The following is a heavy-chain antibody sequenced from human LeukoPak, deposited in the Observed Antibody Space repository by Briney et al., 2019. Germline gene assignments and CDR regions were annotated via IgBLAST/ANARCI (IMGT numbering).Heavy chain of an antibody. J-gene: IGHJ4*02. V-gene: IGHV4-59*12. CDR2: IYNSGST. Sequence: SETLSLTCTVSGGTISSYNWCWIRQPPGKGLEWIGYIYNSGSTNYNPSLKSRVTISVDTSKNQFSLKMTSLTAADTAVYYCARFASSTVGYSLDDWGQGTLVSVSS. CDR3: ARFASSTVGYSLDD. D-gene: IGHD5-24*01. CDR1: GGTISSYN.